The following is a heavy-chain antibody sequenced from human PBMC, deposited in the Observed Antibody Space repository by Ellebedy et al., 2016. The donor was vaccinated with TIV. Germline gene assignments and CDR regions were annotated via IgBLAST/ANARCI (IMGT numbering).Heavy chain of an antibody. J-gene: IGHJ4*02. V-gene: IGHV3-23*01. CDR2: ISNTGSRT. Sequence: GESLKISCAASGFTFKSYGISCVRHPPGKGLEWLSTISNTGSRTYYADSVEGRFIISRDNSKRTLYLQMNSLRAEDTAVYYCAKGRGGGSDTSAPRYYFDYWGLGTLVTVSS. D-gene: IGHD3-22*01. CDR1: GFTFKSYG. CDR3: AKGRGGGSDTSAPRYYFDY.